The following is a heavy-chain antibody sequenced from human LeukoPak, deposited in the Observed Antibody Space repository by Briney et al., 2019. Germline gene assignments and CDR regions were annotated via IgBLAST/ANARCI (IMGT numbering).Heavy chain of an antibody. J-gene: IGHJ2*01. CDR3: ARSEAVAWSFDL. Sequence: GGSLRLSCAASGFTFSAYWMHWVRQAPGKGLVWVSRLNTDGSDTRYADSVQGRFTISRDNAKNTLYLQMNSLRAEDTAVYCCARSEAVAWSFDLWGRGTLVTVSS. CDR1: GFTFSAYW. V-gene: IGHV3-74*01. D-gene: IGHD6-19*01. CDR2: LNTDGSDT.